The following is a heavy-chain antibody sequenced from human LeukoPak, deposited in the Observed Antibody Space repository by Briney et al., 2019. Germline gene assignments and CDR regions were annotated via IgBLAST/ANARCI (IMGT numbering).Heavy chain of an antibody. J-gene: IGHJ3*02. V-gene: IGHV3-48*03. Sequence: GGCLRLSWAAAGFSFSSYEVSWVRQAPGKGLGWVSYISSSGRTIYYADSVKGRFTISRDNAKNSLYLQMNLVKPSATAIKYWARLYSSSSGKAFDIWGQGTMVTVSS. CDR2: ISSSGRTI. D-gene: IGHD6-6*01. CDR3: ARLYSSSSGKAFDI. CDR1: GFSFSSYE.